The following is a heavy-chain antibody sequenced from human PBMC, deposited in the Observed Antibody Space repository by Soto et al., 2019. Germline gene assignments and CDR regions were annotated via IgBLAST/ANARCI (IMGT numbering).Heavy chain of an antibody. CDR2: IYPGDSDT. D-gene: IGHD3-9*01. CDR1: GNRFTSYL. Sequence: XESLNLSWQCSGNRFTSYLIGLVLQMPGNGLEWMGIIYPGDSDTRYSPSFQGQVTISADKSISTAYLQWSSLKASDTAMYYRARHGYDILTGSIYYYGMEVWGQGTTVTVSS. V-gene: IGHV5-51*01. J-gene: IGHJ6*02. CDR3: ARHGYDILTGSIYYYGMEV.